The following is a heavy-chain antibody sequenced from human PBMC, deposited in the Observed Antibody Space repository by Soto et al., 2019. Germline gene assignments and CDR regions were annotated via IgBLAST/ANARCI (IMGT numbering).Heavy chain of an antibody. V-gene: IGHV3-9*01. Sequence: EVQLVASGGGLVQPGRSLRLSFAASGFTFDDYAMHWVRQAPGKGLEWVAGISWNVGSIAYADSVKGRFTISRDNAKNSLYLQMNSLSAEDTALYYCAKGVAGWYYFDYWGQGTLVTVSS. CDR1: GFTFDDYA. J-gene: IGHJ4*02. CDR2: ISWNVGSI. D-gene: IGHD3-3*01. CDR3: AKGVAGWYYFDY.